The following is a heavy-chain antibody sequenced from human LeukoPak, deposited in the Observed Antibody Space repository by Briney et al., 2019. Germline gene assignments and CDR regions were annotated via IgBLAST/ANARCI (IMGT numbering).Heavy chain of an antibody. V-gene: IGHV1-18*01. CDR2: ISAYNGNT. D-gene: IGHD4-17*01. CDR3: ATFSVTTYSAFDY. Sequence: ASVKVSCKASGHTFTSYGISWVRQAPGQGLEWMGWISAYNGNTNYAQQLQGRVTMTTDTSTTTAYMELGSLRSDDTAVYYCATFSVTTYSAFDYWGQGTLVTVPS. J-gene: IGHJ4*02. CDR1: GHTFTSYG.